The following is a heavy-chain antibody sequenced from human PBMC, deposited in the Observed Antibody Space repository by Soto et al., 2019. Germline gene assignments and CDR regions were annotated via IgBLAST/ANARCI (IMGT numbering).Heavy chain of an antibody. CDR1: GLTFSSYG. CDR2: IWYDGSNE. Sequence: QVQLVESGGGVVQPGRSLRLSCAASGLTFSSYGMHWVRQAPGKGLEWVAVIWYDGSNEYYADSVKGRFTISRDNSKNTLCLQMNSLRVEDTAVYYCARDDYGMDVWGQGTTVTVSS. CDR3: ARDDYGMDV. V-gene: IGHV3-33*01. J-gene: IGHJ6*02.